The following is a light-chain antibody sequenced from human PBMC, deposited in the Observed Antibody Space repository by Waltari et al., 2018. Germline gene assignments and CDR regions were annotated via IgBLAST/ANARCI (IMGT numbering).Light chain of an antibody. CDR2: GSS. CDR1: QSVSSN. Sequence: EIVMTQSPATLPVSPAERATLSCRASQSVSSNFSLYQQKPAQAPRLLIHGSSTRATGIPARCSGSGSGTECTLTISILQSEDFAVYYCQQYNNLAAFGQGTKVEIK. J-gene: IGKJ1*01. V-gene: IGKV3-15*01. CDR3: QQYNNLAA.